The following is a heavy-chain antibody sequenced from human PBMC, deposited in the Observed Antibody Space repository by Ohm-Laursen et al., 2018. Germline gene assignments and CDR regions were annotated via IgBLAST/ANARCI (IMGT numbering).Heavy chain of an antibody. Sequence: SDTLSLTWAVYGGSFSAYYWSWIRQPPGKGLEWIGEINHSGSTNYNPSLKSRVTISVDRSKNQFSLKLSSVTAADTAVYYCATSGVGSERASYFDYWGQGTLVTVSS. CDR2: INHSGST. D-gene: IGHD1-26*01. V-gene: IGHV4-34*01. J-gene: IGHJ4*02. CDR1: GGSFSAYY. CDR3: ATSGVGSERASYFDY.